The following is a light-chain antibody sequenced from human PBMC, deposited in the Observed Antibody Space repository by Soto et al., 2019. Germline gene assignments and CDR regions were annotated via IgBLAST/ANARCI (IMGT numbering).Light chain of an antibody. Sequence: EIVLTQSPGTLSVSPGERVTLSCRASQSVNSNFLAWYQQRPGQAPRLLFFGASYRATGIPDRFSGSGSGTDFTLTISRLEAEDFAVYYCQQYSSSPPEFTFGPGTRVDSK. CDR1: QSVNSNF. J-gene: IGKJ3*01. V-gene: IGKV3-20*01. CDR3: QQYSSSPPEFT. CDR2: GAS.